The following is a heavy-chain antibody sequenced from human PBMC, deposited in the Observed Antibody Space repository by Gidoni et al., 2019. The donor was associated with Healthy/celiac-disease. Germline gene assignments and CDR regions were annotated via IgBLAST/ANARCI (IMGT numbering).Heavy chain of an antibody. V-gene: IGHV1-69*01. J-gene: IGHJ6*03. CDR2: IIPIFGTA. CDR3: ARDDIVVVPAATPPDYYYYYMDV. CDR1: GGTFSSYA. Sequence: QVQLVQSGAEVKKPGSSVKVSCKASGGTFSSYATSWVPQAPGQGLEWMGGIIPIFGTADYAQKCQGRVAITADESTSTAYMELSSLRSEDTAVYYCARDDIVVVPAATPPDYYYYYMDVWGKGTTVTVSS. D-gene: IGHD2-2*01.